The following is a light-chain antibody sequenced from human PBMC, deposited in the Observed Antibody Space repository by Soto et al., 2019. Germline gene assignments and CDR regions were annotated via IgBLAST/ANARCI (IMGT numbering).Light chain of an antibody. Sequence: SYELTQPPSVSVAPGKTARITCGGNNIGSKSVHWYQQKPGQAPVLVIYYDSDRPSGIPERFSGSNSGNTATLTISRVEAGDEADYYCQVWDSSSDQHVVFGGGTKLTV. CDR1: NIGSKS. V-gene: IGLV3-21*04. CDR2: YDS. J-gene: IGLJ2*01. CDR3: QVWDSSSDQHVV.